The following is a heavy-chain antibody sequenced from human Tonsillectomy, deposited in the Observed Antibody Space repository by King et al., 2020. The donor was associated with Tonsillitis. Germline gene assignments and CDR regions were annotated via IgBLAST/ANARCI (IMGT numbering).Heavy chain of an antibody. CDR1: AFTFSDYW. J-gene: IGHJ4*02. CDR2: IKKDGSEK. Sequence: VQLVESGGGLVQPGGSLRLSCAASAFTFSDYWMSWVRQAPGKGLEWVANIKKDGSEKYYFDSVKGRFTISRDNAKNSLYLQMNSLRAEDTAVYYCARGHYGDYDWGQGTLVTVSS. CDR3: ARGHYGDYD. D-gene: IGHD4-17*01. V-gene: IGHV3-7*01.